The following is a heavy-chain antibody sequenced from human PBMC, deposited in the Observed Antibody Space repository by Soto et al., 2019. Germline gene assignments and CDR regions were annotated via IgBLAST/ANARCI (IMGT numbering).Heavy chain of an antibody. CDR1: GFTFSSYW. Sequence: EVQLVESGGGLVQPGGSLRLSCAASGFTFSSYWMHWVRQAPGKGLVWVSRINSDGSSTSYADSVKGRFTISRDNAKNRPYLQMSRLRAEDTPVYYCASDHVVSQNWFDPWGQGTLVTVSS. V-gene: IGHV3-74*01. J-gene: IGHJ5*02. CDR3: ASDHVVSQNWFDP. D-gene: IGHD2-21*01. CDR2: INSDGSST.